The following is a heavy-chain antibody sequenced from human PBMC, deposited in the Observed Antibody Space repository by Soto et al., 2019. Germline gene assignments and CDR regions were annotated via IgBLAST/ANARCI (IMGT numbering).Heavy chain of an antibody. D-gene: IGHD2-15*01. J-gene: IGHJ4*02. CDR2: IIPIFGTA. CDR1: GGTFSSYA. Sequence: QVQLVQSGAEVKKPGSSVKVSCKASGGTFSSYAISWVRQAPGQGLEWMGGIIPIFGTANYAQKFQGRVTITAREATSTASMELSSLRSEDAAVYFCACYCCGRSCYDYCCPGPLVTVSS. V-gene: IGHV1-69*12. CDR3: ACYCCGRSCYDY.